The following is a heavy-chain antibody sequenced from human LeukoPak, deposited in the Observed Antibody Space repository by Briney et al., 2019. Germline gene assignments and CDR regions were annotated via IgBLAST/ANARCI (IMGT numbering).Heavy chain of an antibody. Sequence: GGSLRLSCAASGFTFSSYAMSWVRQAPGKGLEWVSAISGSGGSTYYADSVKGRFTISRDNSKNTLYLQMNSLRAEDTAVYYCARDLLYSGSSYWGQGTLVTVSS. CDR3: ARDLLYSGSSY. CDR1: GFTFSSYA. D-gene: IGHD1-26*01. CDR2: ISGSGGST. V-gene: IGHV3-23*01. J-gene: IGHJ4*02.